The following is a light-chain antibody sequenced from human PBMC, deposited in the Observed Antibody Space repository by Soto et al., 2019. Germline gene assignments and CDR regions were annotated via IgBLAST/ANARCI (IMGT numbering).Light chain of an antibody. J-gene: IGKJ2*01. V-gene: IGKV1-5*03. CDR2: KAS. CDR1: QSISSW. CDR3: QQYNSYSYT. Sequence: DIQMTQSPSTLSASVGDRVTITCRASQSISSWLAWYQQKPGKAPKLLIYKASSLESGVPSRSSGSGSGTEFTLTISSLQPDDFATYYCQQYNSYSYTFGQGTKLDIK.